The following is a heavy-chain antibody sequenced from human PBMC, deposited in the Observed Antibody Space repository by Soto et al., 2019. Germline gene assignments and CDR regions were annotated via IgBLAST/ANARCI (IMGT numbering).Heavy chain of an antibody. Sequence: VQLVESGGGLVKPGGSLRLSCAGSGFTLSSYAMNWVRQAPGKGLEWVAVISKDGSHKYYLESVKGRFTISRDNSKNILSLHMNSLTNEDTAVYYCARSRSGAVADSFDFWGQGTLVTVSS. CDR1: GFTLSSYA. CDR3: ARSRSGAVADSFDF. CDR2: ISKDGSHK. V-gene: IGHV3-30*04. D-gene: IGHD3-10*01. J-gene: IGHJ4*02.